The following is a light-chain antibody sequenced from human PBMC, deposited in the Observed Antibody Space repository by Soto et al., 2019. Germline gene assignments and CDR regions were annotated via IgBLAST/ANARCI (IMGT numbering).Light chain of an antibody. Sequence: DIQMTQSPSSVSAAVVDRVTITWRASQGISSWLAWYQQRPGKAPKLLINAASSLQSGAPSRFSGSGSVTDFTLTISSLQPEDFATYYFQQVNSVPLTFGGGTKVAIK. J-gene: IGKJ4*01. CDR3: QQVNSVPLT. V-gene: IGKV1-12*01. CDR1: QGISSW. CDR2: AAS.